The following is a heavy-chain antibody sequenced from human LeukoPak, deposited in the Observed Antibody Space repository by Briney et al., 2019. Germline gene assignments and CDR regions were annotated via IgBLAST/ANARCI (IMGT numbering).Heavy chain of an antibody. J-gene: IGHJ4*02. D-gene: IGHD3-10*01. CDR1: GFTFSDYY. V-gene: IGHV3-11*03. Sequence: GGSLRLSCAASGFTFSDYYMSWIRQAPGKGLEWVSYISSIGSYTNYADSVKGRFTISRDNAKNALYLQMNSLRAEDTAVYYCASPAVGSNSYYWGQGTLVTVSS. CDR2: ISSIGSYT. CDR3: ASPAVGSNSYY.